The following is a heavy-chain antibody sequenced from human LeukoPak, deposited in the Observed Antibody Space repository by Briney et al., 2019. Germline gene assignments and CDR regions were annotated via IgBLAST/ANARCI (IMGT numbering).Heavy chain of an antibody. Sequence: GGSLRLSCAASGFSFTSYWMHWVRQAPGKGLVWVSRINSDGSSTTYADSVKGRFTISRDNTKNTLYLQMNSLRGEDTAVYYCARGLEYCSGGSCYFSLDNWGQGTLVTVSS. CDR1: GFSFTSYW. D-gene: IGHD2-15*01. CDR2: INSDGSST. J-gene: IGHJ4*02. CDR3: ARGLEYCSGGSCYFSLDN. V-gene: IGHV3-74*01.